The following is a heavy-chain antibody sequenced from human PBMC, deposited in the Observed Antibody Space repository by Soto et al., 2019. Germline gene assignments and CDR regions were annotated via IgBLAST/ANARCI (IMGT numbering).Heavy chain of an antibody. CDR3: ARQRRGIDY. CDR2: IYYSGST. Sequence: SETLSLTCTASGCSISSYYWSWIRQPPGKGLEWIGYIYYSGSTNYNPSLKSRVTISVDTSKNQFSLKLSSVTAADTAVYYCARQRRGIDYWGQGTLVTVS. CDR1: GCSISSYY. V-gene: IGHV4-59*08. J-gene: IGHJ4*02. D-gene: IGHD6-25*01.